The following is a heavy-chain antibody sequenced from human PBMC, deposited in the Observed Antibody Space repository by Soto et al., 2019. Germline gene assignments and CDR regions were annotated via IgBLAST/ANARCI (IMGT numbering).Heavy chain of an antibody. Sequence: TSETLSLTCAVYGGSFSGYYWSWIRQPPGKGLEWIGEINHSGSTNYNPSLKSRVTISVDTSKNQFSLKLSSVTAADTAVYYCARAQGAYSSGWYKRGGFAYWGQGTLVTVSS. D-gene: IGHD6-19*01. CDR3: ARAQGAYSSGWYKRGGFAY. CDR1: GGSFSGYY. V-gene: IGHV4-34*01. CDR2: INHSGST. J-gene: IGHJ4*02.